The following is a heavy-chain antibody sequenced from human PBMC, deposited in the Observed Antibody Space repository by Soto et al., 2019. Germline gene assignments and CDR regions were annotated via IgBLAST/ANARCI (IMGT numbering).Heavy chain of an antibody. D-gene: IGHD7-27*01. J-gene: IGHJ5*02. CDR3: ARDLRRSNSGIDP. CDR2: VYHSGST. Sequence: QVQLQESGPGLVKPSGTLSLTCAVSGGSIIMSNWWSWVRRPPGKGLEWIGEVYHSGSTTYNPSLNSRVSISVDKSKNQFYLRLSSVTAADTAVYYCARDLRRSNSGIDPWGQGILVTVSS. V-gene: IGHV4-4*02. CDR1: GGSIIMSNW.